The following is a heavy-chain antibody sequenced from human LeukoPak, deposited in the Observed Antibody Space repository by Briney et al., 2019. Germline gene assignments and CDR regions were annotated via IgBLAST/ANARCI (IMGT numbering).Heavy chain of an antibody. CDR2: ISAYNGNT. J-gene: IGHJ4*02. CDR1: GYTFTSYG. V-gene: IGHV1-18*01. Sequence: ASVKVSCKASGYTFTSYGISWVRQAPGQGLEWMGWISAYNGNTNYAQKLQGRVTMTTDTSTSIAYMELRSLRSDDTAVYYCARAPYSSSWSHFDYWGQGTLVTVSS. D-gene: IGHD6-13*01. CDR3: ARAPYSSSWSHFDY.